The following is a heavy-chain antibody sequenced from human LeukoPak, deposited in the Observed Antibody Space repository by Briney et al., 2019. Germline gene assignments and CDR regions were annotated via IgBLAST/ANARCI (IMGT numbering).Heavy chain of an antibody. CDR1: GFSFSSYS. CDR2: INTVSSYI. V-gene: IGHV3-21*06. J-gene: IGHJ4*02. Sequence: GGPLRLSCAASGFSFSSYSFTWVRQAPGKGLEWFSSINTVSSYIYYADSLKGRFTISRDNAKNSVYLQMDSLRAEDSAVYYCARLRRNTDSSGFFYYYDYWGQGTLVTVSS. D-gene: IGHD3-22*01. CDR3: ARLRRNTDSSGFFYYYDY.